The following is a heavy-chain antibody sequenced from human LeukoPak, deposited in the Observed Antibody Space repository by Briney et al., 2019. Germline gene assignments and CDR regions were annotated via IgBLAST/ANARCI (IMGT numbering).Heavy chain of an antibody. CDR3: ARSITMVRGVIDRFDY. V-gene: IGHV4-31*03. D-gene: IGHD3-10*01. CDR1: GGSISSGGYY. J-gene: IGHJ4*02. Sequence: SETLSLTCTVSGGSISSGGYYWSWIRQHPGNGLEWIGYIYYSGSTYYNPSLKSRVTISVDTSKNQFSLKLSSVTAADTAVYYCARSITMVRGVIDRFDYWGQGTLVTVSS. CDR2: IYYSGST.